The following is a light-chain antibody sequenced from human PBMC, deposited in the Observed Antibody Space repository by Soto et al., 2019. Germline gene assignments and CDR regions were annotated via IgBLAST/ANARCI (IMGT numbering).Light chain of an antibody. V-gene: IGKV3-20*01. CDR1: KNVNTRY. Sequence: EIVLTQSPGTLSLSPGERATLSCRASKNVNTRYSAWYQQRPGQAPKLLIYATSSRATGIPDRFSGSGSGTDFTLTISRLEPEDFAVYYCQQYDDSDRYIFGQGTNLEIK. J-gene: IGKJ2*01. CDR2: ATS. CDR3: QQYDDSDRYI.